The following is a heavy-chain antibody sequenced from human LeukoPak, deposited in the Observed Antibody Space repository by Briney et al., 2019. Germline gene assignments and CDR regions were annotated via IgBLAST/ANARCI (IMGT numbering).Heavy chain of an antibody. V-gene: IGHV1-18*01. CDR3: ARVGIAAAGTIDVDY. CDR1: GYTFTSYG. D-gene: IGHD6-13*01. CDR2: ISAYNGNT. Sequence: ASVKVSCKASGYTFTSYGISWVRQAPGQGLAWMGWISAYNGNTNYAQKLQGRVTMTTDTSTSTAYMELRSLRSDDTAVYYCARVGIAAAGTIDVDYWGQGTLVTVSS. J-gene: IGHJ4*02.